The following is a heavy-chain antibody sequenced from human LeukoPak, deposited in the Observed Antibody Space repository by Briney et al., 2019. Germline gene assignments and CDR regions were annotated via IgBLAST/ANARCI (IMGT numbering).Heavy chain of an antibody. V-gene: IGHV1-2*02. Sequence: ASVKVSCKASGYTFTGYYMHWVRQAPGQGLEWMGWINPNSGGTNYAQKFQGRVTMTRDTSISTAYMELSRLRSDDTAVYYCARRIYCGGDCLDYWGQGTLVTVSS. CDR2: INPNSGGT. D-gene: IGHD2-21*01. CDR1: GYTFTGYY. J-gene: IGHJ4*02. CDR3: ARRIYCGGDCLDY.